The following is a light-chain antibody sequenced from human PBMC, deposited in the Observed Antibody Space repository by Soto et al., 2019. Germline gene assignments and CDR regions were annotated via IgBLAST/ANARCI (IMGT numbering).Light chain of an antibody. Sequence: DIQMTQSPSILSAIVGDRVTITCRASQSISSWLAWYQQKKGKAPKLLIYDASNLESGVPSRFRGSGSGTEFTLTISKLQPDDFETYYCQQYNSYPLTFGGGTKVDIK. J-gene: IGKJ4*01. CDR1: QSISSW. V-gene: IGKV1-5*01. CDR3: QQYNSYPLT. CDR2: DAS.